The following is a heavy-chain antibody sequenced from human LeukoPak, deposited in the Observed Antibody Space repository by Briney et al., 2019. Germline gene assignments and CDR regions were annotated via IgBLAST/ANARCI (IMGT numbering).Heavy chain of an antibody. CDR2: IYSGGDT. D-gene: IGHD1-26*01. Sequence: GGSLRLSCAASGFTVSSNYMSWVRQAPGKGLEWVSVIYSGGDTYYADSVKGRFTISRDNAKNSLYLQMNSLRAEDTAVYYCARDVSVRLLGRRAFDIRGQGTMVTVSS. V-gene: IGHV3-66*01. J-gene: IGHJ3*02. CDR3: ARDVSVRLLGRRAFDI. CDR1: GFTVSSNY.